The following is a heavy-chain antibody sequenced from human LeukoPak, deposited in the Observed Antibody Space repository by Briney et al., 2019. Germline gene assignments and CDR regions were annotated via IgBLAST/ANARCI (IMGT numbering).Heavy chain of an antibody. Sequence: SETLSLTCTVSGGSISSSSYYWGWIRQPPGKGLEWIGSIYYSGSTYYNPSLKSRVTISVDTSKNQFSLKLSSVTAADTAVYYCARALTVAGNPDAFDIWGQGTMVTVSS. CDR1: GGSISSSSYY. D-gene: IGHD6-19*01. CDR3: ARALTVAGNPDAFDI. V-gene: IGHV4-39*07. CDR2: IYYSGST. J-gene: IGHJ3*02.